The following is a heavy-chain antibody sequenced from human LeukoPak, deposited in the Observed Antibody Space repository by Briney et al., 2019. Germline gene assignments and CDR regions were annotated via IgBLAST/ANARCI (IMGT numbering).Heavy chain of an antibody. V-gene: IGHV3-23*01. J-gene: IGHJ4*02. D-gene: IGHD4-23*01. Sequence: GGSLRLSCAASGYTFSSYAMSWVRQAPGKGLEWVSAISGSGGSTYYADSVKGRFTISRDNSKNTLYLQMNSLRAEDTAVYYCAKVNYGGNSYYFDYWGQGTLVTVSS. CDR2: ISGSGGST. CDR3: AKVNYGGNSYYFDY. CDR1: GYTFSSYA.